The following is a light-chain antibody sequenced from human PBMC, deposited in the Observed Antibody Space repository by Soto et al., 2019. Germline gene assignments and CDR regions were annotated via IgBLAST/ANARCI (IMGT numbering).Light chain of an antibody. V-gene: IGKV3-20*01. J-gene: IGKJ1*01. CDR3: QQYGSSRWT. CDR1: QSVSSSY. Sequence: DIVLTQSPGTLSLSAGDSATLSCRASQSVSSSYLAWYQQKPGQAPRILIYGESSRATGIPDRFSGSGSGTDLNLTISRLEPEDFAVYYCQQYGSSRWTCGQGTKVDIK. CDR2: GES.